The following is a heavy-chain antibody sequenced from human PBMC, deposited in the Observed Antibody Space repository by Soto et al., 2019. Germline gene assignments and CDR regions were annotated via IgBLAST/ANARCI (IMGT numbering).Heavy chain of an antibody. D-gene: IGHD3-16*01. Sequence: QVQLVQSGAEVKKPGSSVKVSCKASGGTFSSYTISWVRQAPGQGFEWMGRIIPIIGIANYAQKCQGRVTITAGKSPSTADMELSSLRSEDTAVYYCARGGGDYVDYWGQGALVTVSS. CDR1: GGTFSSYT. J-gene: IGHJ4*02. CDR3: ARGGGDYVDY. V-gene: IGHV1-69*02. CDR2: IIPIIGIA.